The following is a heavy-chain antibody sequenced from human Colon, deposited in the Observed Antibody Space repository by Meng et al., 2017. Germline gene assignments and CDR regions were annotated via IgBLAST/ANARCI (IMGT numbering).Heavy chain of an antibody. CDR3: VREEYDPRDF. V-gene: IGHV3-21*01. Sequence: EVQLVESGGGLVGPGGSLRLSCAASGFIFNNYRMNWVRQAPGKGLEWVSVIDYGGISTYYADSVKGRFTISRDNAKNSVSLQMNNLRAEDTAVYYCVREEYDPRDFWGQGTLVTVSS. J-gene: IGHJ4*02. CDR2: IDYGGIST. D-gene: IGHD3-16*01. CDR1: GFIFNNYR.